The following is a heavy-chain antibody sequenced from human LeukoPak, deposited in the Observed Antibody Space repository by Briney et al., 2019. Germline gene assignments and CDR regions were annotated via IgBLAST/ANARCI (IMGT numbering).Heavy chain of an antibody. J-gene: IGHJ4*02. Sequence: GASVKISCKTSGYMFITYYINWVRQARGQGLDWMGSINPSGGSTTHAQKFQGRVTMTRDRSTSTVYMELSSLRSEDTAVYYCAREKLSSRSSDYWGQGTLVTVS. CDR2: INPSGGST. V-gene: IGHV1-46*01. CDR1: GYMFITYY. CDR3: AREKLSSRSSDY. D-gene: IGHD6-6*01.